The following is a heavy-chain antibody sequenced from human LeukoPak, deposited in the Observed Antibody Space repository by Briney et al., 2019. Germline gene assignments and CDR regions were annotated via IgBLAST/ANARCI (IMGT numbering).Heavy chain of an antibody. CDR1: GFTFSDYY. J-gene: IGHJ5*02. Sequence: GSLRLSCAASGFTFSDYYMSWIRQAPGKGLEWVSYISSSGSTIYYADSVKGRFTISRDNAKNSLYLQMNSLRAEDTAVYYCARDPVSSGYYHNWFDPWGQGTLVTVSS. D-gene: IGHD3-22*01. CDR3: ARDPVSSGYYHNWFDP. V-gene: IGHV3-11*01. CDR2: ISSSGSTI.